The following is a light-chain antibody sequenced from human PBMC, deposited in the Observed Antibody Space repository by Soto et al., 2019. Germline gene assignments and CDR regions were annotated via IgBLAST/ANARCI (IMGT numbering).Light chain of an antibody. Sequence: EIVLTQSPATLSLSPGERATLSCRASQSVGTYLAWYQQKPGQAPRLLIYEISNRAAGIPARFSGSGSGTDFTLTISSLEPEDFAFYYCQQRNRWPPIFTFGPGTKVDLK. V-gene: IGKV3-11*01. CDR2: EIS. CDR3: QQRNRWPPIFT. J-gene: IGKJ3*01. CDR1: QSVGTY.